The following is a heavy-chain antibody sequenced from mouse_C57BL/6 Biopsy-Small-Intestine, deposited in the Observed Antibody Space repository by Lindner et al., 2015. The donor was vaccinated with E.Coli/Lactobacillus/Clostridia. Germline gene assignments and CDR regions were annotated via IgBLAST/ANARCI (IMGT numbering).Heavy chain of an antibody. CDR1: GITFSDYG. Sequence: VQLQESGGGLVKPGGSLKLACAASGITFSDYGMHWVRQAPEKGLEWVAYISSDSSTIYYADTVKGRFTISRDNATNTLFLQMTSLRSEDTAIYYCARPYYYAMDYWGQGTSVTVSS. CDR2: ISSDSSTI. CDR3: ARPYYYAMDY. V-gene: IGHV5-17*01. J-gene: IGHJ4*01.